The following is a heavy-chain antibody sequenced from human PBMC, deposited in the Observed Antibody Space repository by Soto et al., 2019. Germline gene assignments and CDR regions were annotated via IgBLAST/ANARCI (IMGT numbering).Heavy chain of an antibody. CDR2: IYYSGST. D-gene: IGHD3-10*01. Sequence: QVQLQESGPGLVKPSQTLSLTCTVSGGSISSGGYYWSWIRQHPGKGLEWIGYIYYSGSTYYNPSLKSRVTISVDTSKNQFSLKLSSVTAADTAVYYCARDCYYGSGSPNAFDIWGQGTMVTVSS. CDR1: GGSISSGGYY. CDR3: ARDCYYGSGSPNAFDI. V-gene: IGHV4-31*03. J-gene: IGHJ3*02.